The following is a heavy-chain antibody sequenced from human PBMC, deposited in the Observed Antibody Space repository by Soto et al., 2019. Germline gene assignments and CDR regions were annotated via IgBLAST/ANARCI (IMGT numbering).Heavy chain of an antibody. CDR2: ISSSSSYI. V-gene: IGHV3-21*01. D-gene: IGHD3-22*01. J-gene: IGHJ4*02. Sequence: EVQLVESGGGLVKPGGSLRLSCAASGFTFSNYNMKWVRQAPEKGLEWVSFISSSSSYIYYADSVKGRFTISRDNAKNSLYLQMNSLRAEDTAVYYCARDFYDSSGYYFGYCFYYWGQGTLVTVSS. CDR3: ARDFYDSSGYYFGYCFYY. CDR1: GFTFSNYN.